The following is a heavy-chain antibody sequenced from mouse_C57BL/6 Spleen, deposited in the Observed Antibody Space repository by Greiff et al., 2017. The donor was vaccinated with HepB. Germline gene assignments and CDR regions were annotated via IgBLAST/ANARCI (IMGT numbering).Heavy chain of an antibody. Sequence: VQLQESGAELVKPGASVKMSCKASGYTFTSYWITWVKQRPGQGLEWIGDIYPGSGSTNYNEKFKSKATLTVDTSSSTAYMQLSSLTSEDSAVYYCARSGGSYAMDYWGQGTSVTVSS. CDR2: IYPGSGST. D-gene: IGHD1-1*01. J-gene: IGHJ4*01. V-gene: IGHV1-55*01. CDR3: ARSGGSYAMDY. CDR1: GYTFTSYW.